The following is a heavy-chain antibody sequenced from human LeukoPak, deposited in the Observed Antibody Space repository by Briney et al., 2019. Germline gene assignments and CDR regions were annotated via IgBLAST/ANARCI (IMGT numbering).Heavy chain of an antibody. J-gene: IGHJ4*02. V-gene: IGHV4-59*01. CDR1: GGSISSYY. Sequence: SETLSLTCTVSGGSISSYYWSWIRQPPRKGLEWIGYIYYSGSTNYNPSLKSRVTISVDTSKNQFSMKLSSVTAADTAVYYCARVSRMGADYWGQGTLVTVSS. CDR2: IYYSGST. D-gene: IGHD1-26*01. CDR3: ARVSRMGADY.